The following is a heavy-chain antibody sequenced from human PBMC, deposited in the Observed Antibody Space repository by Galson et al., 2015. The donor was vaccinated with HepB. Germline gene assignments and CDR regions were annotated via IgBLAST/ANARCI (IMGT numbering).Heavy chain of an antibody. CDR2: ISAYNGNT. D-gene: IGHD2-15*01. V-gene: IGHV1-18*04. J-gene: IGHJ6*02. CDR1: GYTFTSYG. CDR3: ARDGAFYCSGGSCYSPAYYYYGMDV. Sequence: SVKVSCKASGYTFTSYGISWVRQAPGQGLEWMGWISAYNGNTNYAQKLQGRVTMTTDTSTSTAYMELRSLRSDDTAVYYCARDGAFYCSGGSCYSPAYYYYGMDVWGQGTTVTVSS.